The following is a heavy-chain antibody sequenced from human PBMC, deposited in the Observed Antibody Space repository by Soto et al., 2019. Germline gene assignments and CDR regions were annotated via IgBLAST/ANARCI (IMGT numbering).Heavy chain of an antibody. Sequence: GGSLRLSCAASGFTFSNAWMNWVRQAPGKGLEWVGRIKSKTDGGTTDYAAPVKGRFTISRDDSKNTLYLQMNSLKTEDTAVYYCTTEDWNDYYYYGMDVWGQGTTVTVSS. J-gene: IGHJ6*02. CDR3: TTEDWNDYYYYGMDV. V-gene: IGHV3-15*07. CDR1: GFTFSNAW. CDR2: IKSKTDGGTT. D-gene: IGHD1-1*01.